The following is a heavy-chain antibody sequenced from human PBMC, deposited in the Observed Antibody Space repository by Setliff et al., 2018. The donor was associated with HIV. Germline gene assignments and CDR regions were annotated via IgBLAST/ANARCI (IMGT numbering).Heavy chain of an antibody. J-gene: IGHJ6*03. Sequence: VASVKVSCKASGYSFTSHGLHWVRQAPGQGLEWVGWISPYNGITNYAQNLQGRVTIITDTSTSTAYMELRSLRSDDTAVYYCAGSRITMVRGAAYYYYMDVWGKGTTVTVSS. CDR1: GYSFTSHG. D-gene: IGHD3-10*01. CDR2: ISPYNGIT. CDR3: AGSRITMVRGAAYYYYMDV. V-gene: IGHV1-18*01.